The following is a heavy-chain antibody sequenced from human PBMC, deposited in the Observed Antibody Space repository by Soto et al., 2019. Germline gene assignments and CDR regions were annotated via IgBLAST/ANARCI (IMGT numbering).Heavy chain of an antibody. CDR3: ARLFDYYYGMDV. J-gene: IGHJ6*02. CDR1: GYTFTSYA. CDR2: INAGNGNT. D-gene: IGHD3-10*01. V-gene: IGHV1-3*01. Sequence: QVQLVQSGAEVKKPGASVKVSCKASGYTFTSYAMHWVRQAPGQRLEWMGWINAGNGNTKYSQKFQGRVTITRDTSASTAYMEVSSLRSEDTAVYYCARLFDYYYGMDVWGQGTTVTVSS.